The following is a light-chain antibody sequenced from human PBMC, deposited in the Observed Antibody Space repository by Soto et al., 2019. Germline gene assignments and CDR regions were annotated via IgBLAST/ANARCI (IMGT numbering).Light chain of an antibody. CDR2: GAS. CDR3: HQYESSLWT. V-gene: IGKV3-20*01. Sequence: EIVLTHSPGTLSLSPVERATLSCSASQSVSGSYLVWYQQKPGQAPRLLIYGASSRATGIPDRFSGSGSGTDFTLTISRLEPEDFAVYYCHQYESSLWTFGQGTKVDIK. J-gene: IGKJ1*01. CDR1: QSVSGSY.